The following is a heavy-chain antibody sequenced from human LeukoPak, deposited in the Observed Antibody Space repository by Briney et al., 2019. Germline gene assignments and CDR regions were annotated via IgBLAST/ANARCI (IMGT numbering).Heavy chain of an antibody. CDR1: GYTFRSYY. V-gene: IGHV1-46*01. CDR2: INPGGGST. CDR3: ARGSESYSMGDY. J-gene: IGHJ4*02. Sequence: ASVKVSCKTFGYTFRSYYMHWVRQAPGQGLEWMGIINPGGGSTTYAQKFQGRGTMTRDMSTGTIYMELSSLRSEDTAVYYCARGSESYSMGDYWGQGTLVTVSS. D-gene: IGHD2-15*01.